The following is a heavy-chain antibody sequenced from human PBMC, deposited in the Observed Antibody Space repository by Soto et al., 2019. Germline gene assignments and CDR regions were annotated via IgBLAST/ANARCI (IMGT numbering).Heavy chain of an antibody. D-gene: IGHD5-18*01. J-gene: IGHJ4*02. Sequence: PGGSLRLSCAASGFTFSSYSMNWVRQAPGKGLEWVSSISSSSSYIYYADLVKGRFTISRDNAKNSLYLQMNSLSAEDTAVYYCARDLADTPSDYWGQGTLVTVSS. CDR2: ISSSSSYI. CDR3: ARDLADTPSDY. CDR1: GFTFSSYS. V-gene: IGHV3-21*01.